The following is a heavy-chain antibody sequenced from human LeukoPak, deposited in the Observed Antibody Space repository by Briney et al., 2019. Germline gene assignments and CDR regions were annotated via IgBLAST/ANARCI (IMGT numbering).Heavy chain of an antibody. V-gene: IGHV4-39*01. J-gene: IGHJ6*03. CDR3: ARPAAPSYYYYYMDV. CDR2: IYYSGST. CDR1: GGSISSSSYY. D-gene: IGHD6-25*01. Sequence: SETLSLTCTVSGGSISSSSYYWGWIRQPPGKGLEWTGSIYYSGSTYYNPSLKSRVTISVDTSKNQFSLKLSSVTAADTAVYYCARPAAPSYYYYYMDVWGKGTTVTISS.